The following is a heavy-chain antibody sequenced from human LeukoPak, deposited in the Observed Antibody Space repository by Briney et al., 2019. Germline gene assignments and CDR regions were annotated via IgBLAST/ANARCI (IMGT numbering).Heavy chain of an antibody. CDR2: ITTTDTTK. J-gene: IGHJ3*02. CDR3: ARGGFVFDI. CDR1: GFTFSSYE. Sequence: GGSLRLSSAASGFTFSSYEMNWVRQGPGKGLEWTSYITTTDTTKYYTDSVKGRFTISRDNAKNSLYLQMHSLSAEDTAVYYCARGGFVFDIWGQGTVVTVSS. D-gene: IGHD3-10*01. V-gene: IGHV3-48*03.